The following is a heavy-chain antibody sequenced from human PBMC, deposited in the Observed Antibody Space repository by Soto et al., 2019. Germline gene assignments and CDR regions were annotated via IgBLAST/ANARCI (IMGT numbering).Heavy chain of an antibody. CDR2: IYYSGST. J-gene: IGHJ6*02. V-gene: IGHV4-61*01. CDR1: GGSVSSGSYY. CDR3: ARDSPYYYYGMDV. Sequence: QVQLQESGPGLVKPSETLSLTCTVSGGSVSSGSYYWSWIRQPPGKGLEGIGYIYYSGSTNYNPSLRSRVTLSVDTSKNQFSHKLSSVTAADTAVYYCARDSPYYYYGMDVWVQGTTVTVSS.